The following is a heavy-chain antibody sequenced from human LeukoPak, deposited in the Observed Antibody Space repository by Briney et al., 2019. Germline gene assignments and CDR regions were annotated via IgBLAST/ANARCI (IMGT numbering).Heavy chain of an antibody. V-gene: IGHV3-7*01. D-gene: IGHD2-21*02. CDR3: ARDFGGDSDDY. J-gene: IGHJ4*02. CDR1: GFTFSSYW. CDR2: IKQDGSEK. Sequence: GGSLRLSCAASGFTFSSYWMSWVRQAPGKGPEWVANIKQDGSEKYYVDPVKGRFTISRDNAKDSLYLQMNSLRAEDTAVYYCARDFGGDSDDYWGQGTLVTVSS.